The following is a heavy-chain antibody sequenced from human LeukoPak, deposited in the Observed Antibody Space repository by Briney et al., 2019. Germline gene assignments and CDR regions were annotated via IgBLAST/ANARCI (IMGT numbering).Heavy chain of an antibody. CDR3: ARSHCSSTSCTFDY. CDR2: IYSDGST. Sequence: GGSLRLSCAASRFTVSSNYMSWVRQAPGKGLEWVSVIYSDGSTYYADSVKGRFTISRDNSKNTLYLQMNSLRAEDTAVYYCARSHCSSTSCTFDYWGQGTLVTVSS. D-gene: IGHD2-2*01. J-gene: IGHJ4*02. CDR1: RFTVSSNY. V-gene: IGHV3-66*02.